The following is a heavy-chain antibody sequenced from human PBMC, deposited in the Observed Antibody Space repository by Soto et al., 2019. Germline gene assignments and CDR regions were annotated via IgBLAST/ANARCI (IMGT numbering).Heavy chain of an antibody. V-gene: IGHV2-5*02. CDR2: IYWDDDK. Sequence: QITLKESGPTLVKPTQTLTLTCTFSGFSLSTSGVGVGWIRQPPGKALEWLALIYWDDDKRYSPSLKSRLTITKDTSKNQVVLTMTNMDPVDTATYYCAHSSSNLLVVIGSFDYWGQGTLVTVSS. CDR3: AHSSSNLLVVIGSFDY. D-gene: IGHD3-22*01. J-gene: IGHJ4*02. CDR1: GFSLSTSGVG.